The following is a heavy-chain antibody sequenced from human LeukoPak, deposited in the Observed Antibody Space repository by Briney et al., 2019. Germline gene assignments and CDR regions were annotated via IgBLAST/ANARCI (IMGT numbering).Heavy chain of an antibody. J-gene: IGHJ4*02. D-gene: IGHD2-21*02. CDR1: GGTFSSYA. Sequence: ASVKVSCKASGGTFSSYAISWVRQAPGQGLEWMGGIIPIFGTANYAQKFQGRVTITTDESTSTAYMELSSLRSEGTAVYYCARGPKPAYCGGDCSPLYFDYWGQGTLVTVSS. V-gene: IGHV1-69*05. CDR2: IIPIFGTA. CDR3: ARGPKPAYCGGDCSPLYFDY.